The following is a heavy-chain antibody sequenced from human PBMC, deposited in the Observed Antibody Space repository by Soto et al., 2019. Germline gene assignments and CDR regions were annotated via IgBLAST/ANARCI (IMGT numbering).Heavy chain of an antibody. Sequence: QVELVESGGGVVRPGTSLTVSCTGSGFVFGGFGMHWVRQTPGKGLEWLGMASYDGTYKYFADSVKGRFTISRDNGMNTVYLQMDNLRLEDTALYYCARGGDGLDYWGRGTLVTVSS. CDR3: ARGGDGLDY. V-gene: IGHV3-30*03. J-gene: IGHJ4*02. CDR1: GFVFGGFG. CDR2: ASYDGTYK. D-gene: IGHD3-16*01.